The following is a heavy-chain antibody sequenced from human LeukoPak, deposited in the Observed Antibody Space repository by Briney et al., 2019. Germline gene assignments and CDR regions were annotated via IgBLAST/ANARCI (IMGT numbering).Heavy chain of an antibody. CDR1: GFTFSDYY. CDR3: ARGSGSSWYFYFDY. D-gene: IGHD6-13*01. V-gene: IGHV3-11*01. CDR2: ISSSGSTI. Sequence: GGSLRLSCAASGFTFSDYYMSRIRQAPGKGLEWVSYISSSGSTIYYADSVKGRFTISRDNAKNSLYLQMNSLRAEDTALYYCARGSGSSWYFYFDYWGQGTLVTVSS. J-gene: IGHJ4*02.